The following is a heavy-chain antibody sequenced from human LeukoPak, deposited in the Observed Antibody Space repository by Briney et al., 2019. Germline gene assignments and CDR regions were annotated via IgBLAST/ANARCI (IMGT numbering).Heavy chain of an antibody. CDR1: GASISSGGYY. V-gene: IGHV4-31*03. Sequence: SETLSLTCTVSGASISSGGYYWSWIRQHPGKGLEWIGYIYYSGSTYYNPSLKSRVTISVDTSKNQFSLKLSSVTAADTAVYYCARDRGWTLDYGMDVWGQGTTVTVSS. CDR2: IYYSGST. D-gene: IGHD2-15*01. J-gene: IGHJ6*02. CDR3: ARDRGWTLDYGMDV.